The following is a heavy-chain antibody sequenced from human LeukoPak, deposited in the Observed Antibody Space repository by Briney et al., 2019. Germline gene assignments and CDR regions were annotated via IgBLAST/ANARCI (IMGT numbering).Heavy chain of an antibody. J-gene: IGHJ5*02. Sequence: SETLSLTCTVSGGSISSYYWSWIRQPPGKGLEWIGYIYYSGSTYYNPSLKSRVTISVDTSKNQFSLKLSSVTAADTAVYYCARDLVVPAATNWFDPWGQGTLVTVSS. V-gene: IGHV4-59*12. CDR3: ARDLVVPAATNWFDP. CDR1: GGSISSYY. CDR2: IYYSGST. D-gene: IGHD2-2*01.